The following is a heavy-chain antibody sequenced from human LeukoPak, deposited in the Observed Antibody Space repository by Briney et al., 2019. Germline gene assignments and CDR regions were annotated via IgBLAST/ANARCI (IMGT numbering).Heavy chain of an antibody. V-gene: IGHV3-33*01. Sequence: GRSPRLSCAAAGFNFRIYGMHWVRQAPGKGLEWVAVAYDDGSNQYYADSVKGRFTISKDISKNTLYVQMNSLRAEDTAVYYCATGSGYYYDHWGQGTLVTVSS. J-gene: IGHJ4*02. CDR1: GFNFRIYG. D-gene: IGHD3-22*01. CDR2: AYDDGSNQ. CDR3: ATGSGYYYDH.